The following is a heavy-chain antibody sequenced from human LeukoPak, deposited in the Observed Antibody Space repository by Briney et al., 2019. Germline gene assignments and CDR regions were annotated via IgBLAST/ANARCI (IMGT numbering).Heavy chain of an antibody. V-gene: IGHV4-30-2*01. J-gene: IGHJ4*02. CDR3: ARIPGSSSFDY. CDR1: GGSISSGGYY. CDR2: IYHSGST. Sequence: SETLSLTCTVSGGSISSGGYYWRWLRQPPGKGLEWIGYIYHSGSTYYNPSLKSRVTISVDRSKNQFSLKLSSVTAADTAVYYCARIPGSSSFDYWGQGTLVTVSS. D-gene: IGHD6-13*01.